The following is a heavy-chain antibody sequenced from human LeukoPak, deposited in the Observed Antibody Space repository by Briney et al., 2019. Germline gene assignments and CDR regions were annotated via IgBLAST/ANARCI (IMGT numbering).Heavy chain of an antibody. CDR1: GYSISSAYY. J-gene: IGHJ4*02. CDR3: ARGSHYGDYGY. CDR2: FHYSGST. Sequence: SETLSLTCTVSGYSISSAYYWGWIRQPPGKGLEWIGSFHYSGSTYYNPSLKSRVAISVDTSKNQFSLKLTSVTAADTAVYYCARGSHYGDYGYWGQGTLVTVSS. D-gene: IGHD4-17*01. V-gene: IGHV4-38-2*02.